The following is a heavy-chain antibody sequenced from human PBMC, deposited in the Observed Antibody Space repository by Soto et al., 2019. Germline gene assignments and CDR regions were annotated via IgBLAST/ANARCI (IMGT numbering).Heavy chain of an antibody. CDR1: DGSLSPNY. V-gene: IGHV4-59*08. CDR3: ARLGAFYQAKDS. Sequence: QVQLQESGPALVKPSETLSLSCTVSDGSLSPNYWSWIRQPPGKGLEWIGYIYYAGTTTYNPSLQSRVSISLDTSKNEVSLKLTSVTAADTAVYFCARLGAFYQAKDSWGQGTLVTVFS. D-gene: IGHD2-2*01. J-gene: IGHJ1*01. CDR2: IYYAGTT.